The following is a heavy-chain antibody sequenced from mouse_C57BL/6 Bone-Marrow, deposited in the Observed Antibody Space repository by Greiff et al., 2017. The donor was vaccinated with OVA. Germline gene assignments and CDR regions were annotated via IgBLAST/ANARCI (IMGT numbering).Heavy chain of an antibody. D-gene: IGHD2-2*01. CDR2: INPNNGGT. V-gene: IGHV1-26*01. CDR1: GYTFTDYY. CDR3: ATSIYYGYYLDY. J-gene: IGHJ2*01. Sequence: VQLKQSGPELVKPGASVKISCKASGYTFTDYYMNWVKQSHGKSLEWIGDINPNNGGTSYNQKFKGKATLTVDKSSSTAYMELSSLTSEDSAVYYGATSIYYGYYLDYWGQGTTLTVSA.